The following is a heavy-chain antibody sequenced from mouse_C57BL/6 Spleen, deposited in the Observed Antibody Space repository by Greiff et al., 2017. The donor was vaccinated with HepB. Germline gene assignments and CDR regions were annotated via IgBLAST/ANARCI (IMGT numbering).Heavy chain of an antibody. CDR1: GYSFTGYY. D-gene: IGHD2-4*01. CDR2: INPSTGGT. V-gene: IGHV1-42*01. CDR3: ARGGMINDWFAY. J-gene: IGHJ3*01. Sequence: EVQLVESGPELVKPGASVKISCKASGYSFTGYYMNWVKQSPEKSLEWIGEINPSTGGTTYNQKFKAKATLTVDKSSSTAYMQLKSLTSEDSAVYYCARGGMINDWFAYWGQGTLVTVSA.